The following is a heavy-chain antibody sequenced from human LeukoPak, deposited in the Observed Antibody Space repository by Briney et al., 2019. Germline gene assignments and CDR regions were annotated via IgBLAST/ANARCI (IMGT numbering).Heavy chain of an antibody. CDR3: AREHRLAYCGGDCYSALES. D-gene: IGHD2-21*02. V-gene: IGHV3-11*01. CDR1: GFTFSDYY. Sequence: GGPLRLSCAASGFTFSDYYMSWIRQAPGKGLEWVSYISSSGSTIYYADSVKGRFTISRDNAKNSLYLQMNSLRAEDTAVYYCAREHRLAYCGGDCYSALESWGQGTLVTVSS. CDR2: ISSSGSTI. J-gene: IGHJ4*02.